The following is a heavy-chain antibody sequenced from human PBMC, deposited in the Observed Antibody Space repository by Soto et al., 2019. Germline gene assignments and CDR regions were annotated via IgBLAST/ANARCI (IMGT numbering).Heavy chain of an antibody. Sequence: QVQLVQSGAEVKKPGASVKVSCKASGYTFTSYGISWVRQAPGQGLEWMGWISAYNGNTNYAQKLQGRVTMTTDTSASTAYMELRSLRSDDTAVYYCAREGIAARPEYYYGMDVWGQGTTVTVSS. CDR2: ISAYNGNT. CDR3: AREGIAARPEYYYGMDV. D-gene: IGHD6-6*01. V-gene: IGHV1-18*01. J-gene: IGHJ6*02. CDR1: GYTFTSYG.